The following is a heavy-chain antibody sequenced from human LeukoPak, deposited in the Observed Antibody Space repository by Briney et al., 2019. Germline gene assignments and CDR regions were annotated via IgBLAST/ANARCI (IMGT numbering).Heavy chain of an antibody. D-gene: IGHD3-22*01. J-gene: IGHJ4*02. V-gene: IGHV3-7*01. Sequence: GGSLRLSCAASGFTFSSYWMSWVRQAPGKGLEWVANIKQDGSDKYYVDSVKGRFTISRNHAKNSLYLQMNSLRAEDTAVYYGERDGHTYYNDSSDYYPFDYWGQGTLVTVSS. CDR2: IKQDGSDK. CDR3: ERDGHTYYNDSSDYYPFDY. CDR1: GFTFSSYW.